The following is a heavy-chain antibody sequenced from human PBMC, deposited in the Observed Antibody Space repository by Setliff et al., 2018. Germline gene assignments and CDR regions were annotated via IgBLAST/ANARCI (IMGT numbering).Heavy chain of an antibody. V-gene: IGHV1-46*01. CDR1: GYSFTGYY. Sequence: ASVKVSCKTSGYSFTGYYMHWVRQAPGQGLEWMGIIHTGGGSAGYAQKFQGRVTMTSDTSTSTVYMEVNIVTSDDTAIYYCARGGLAADGRKGVFEYWGQGTVVTVSS. D-gene: IGHD6-13*01. J-gene: IGHJ4*02. CDR2: IHTGGGSA. CDR3: ARGGLAADGRKGVFEY.